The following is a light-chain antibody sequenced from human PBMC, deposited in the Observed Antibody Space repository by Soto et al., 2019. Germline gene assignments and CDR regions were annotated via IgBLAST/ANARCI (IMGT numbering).Light chain of an antibody. J-gene: IGLJ1*01. V-gene: IGLV1-44*01. CDR2: SNN. Sequence: QSVLTQPPSASGTPGQRVTISCSGSSSNIRSSTVTWYQQLPGAAPTVLIHSNNQRPSGVPDRFSGSKSGTSASLAISGLQSDDEADYYCATWDDSLKGYVFGTGTKVTVL. CDR1: SSNIRSST. CDR3: ATWDDSLKGYV.